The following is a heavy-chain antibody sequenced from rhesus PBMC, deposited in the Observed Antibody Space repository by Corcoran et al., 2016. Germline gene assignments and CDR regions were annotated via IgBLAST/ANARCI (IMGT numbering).Heavy chain of an antibody. CDR1: GYSISSGYY. D-gene: IGHD6-31*01. Sequence: QVQLQESGPGLVKPSETLSLTCAVSGYSISSGYYWGWIRQPPGKGLVYIGYINGSSGSTYYNPSLNSRVTSSKDTSKNQFSLKLSSVTAADTAVYYCARRRVAAAGTDYGLDSWGQGVVVTVSS. CDR2: INGSSGST. V-gene: IGHV4-99*01. CDR3: ARRRVAAAGTDYGLDS. J-gene: IGHJ6*01.